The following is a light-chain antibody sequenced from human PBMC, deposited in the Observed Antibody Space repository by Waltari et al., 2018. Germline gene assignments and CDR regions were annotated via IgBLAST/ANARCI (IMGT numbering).Light chain of an antibody. J-gene: IGLJ3*02. Sequence: WDQHHPGKAPKLIIHEVNKRPSGVSNRFSGSESDTTASLTISGLQAEDEADYYCNSFTDTASWVFGGGTKLTVL. CDR3: NSFTDTASWV. V-gene: IGLV2-14*01. CDR2: EVN.